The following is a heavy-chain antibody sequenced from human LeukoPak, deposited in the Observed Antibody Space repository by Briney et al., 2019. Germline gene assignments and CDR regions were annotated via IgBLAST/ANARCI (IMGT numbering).Heavy chain of an antibody. CDR2: ISSSGSTI. D-gene: IGHD1-26*01. Sequence: GGSLRLSCAASRFIFSSYEMNWVRQAPGKGLEWVSYISSSGSTIYYADSVKGRFTISRDNAKNSLLLQIKSLRAEDTAVYYCARQYSGSLLSFEYWGQGSLVTVSS. CDR3: ARQYSGSLLSFEY. J-gene: IGHJ4*02. CDR1: RFIFSSYE. V-gene: IGHV3-48*03.